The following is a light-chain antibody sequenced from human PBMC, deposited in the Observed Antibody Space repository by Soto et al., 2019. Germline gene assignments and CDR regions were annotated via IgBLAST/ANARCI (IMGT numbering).Light chain of an antibody. CDR2: DAS. J-gene: IGKJ4*01. CDR1: QSVSSY. Sequence: IGLTQSPATLSLSAGERATLSCRASQSVSSYLAWYQQKPGQAPRLLIYDASNRATGIPARFSGSGSGTDLTLTISSLEPEDFAVYYCQQRSNWPRGFGGGTKVDIK. CDR3: QQRSNWPRG. V-gene: IGKV3-11*01.